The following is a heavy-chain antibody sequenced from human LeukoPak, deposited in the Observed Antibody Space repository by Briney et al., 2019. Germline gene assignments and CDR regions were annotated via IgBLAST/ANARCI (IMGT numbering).Heavy chain of an antibody. CDR1: GFTFDDYA. J-gene: IGHJ4*02. Sequence: GGSLRLSCTASGFTFDDYAMHWVRQVPGKGLEWVAGISWHSDHIAYAGSVKGRFTISRDNAKNSLYLHMNSLRTEDTALYYCTKANTMTTRGYFDYWGQGTLVPVSS. V-gene: IGHV3-9*01. CDR2: ISWHSDHI. D-gene: IGHD4-17*01. CDR3: TKANTMTTRGYFDY.